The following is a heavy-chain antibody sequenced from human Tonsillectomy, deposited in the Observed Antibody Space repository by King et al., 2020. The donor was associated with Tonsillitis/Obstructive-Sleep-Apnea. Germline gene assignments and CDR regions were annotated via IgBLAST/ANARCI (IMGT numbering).Heavy chain of an antibody. CDR3: AKGVPSKGYYMDV. D-gene: IGHD4-11*01. CDR2: ISNTCGSP. V-gene: IGHV3-23*04. CDR1: GFTFSSYA. J-gene: IGHJ6*03. Sequence: QLVQSGGGLVQPGGSLRLSCAASGFTFSSYAMSWVRQAPGKGLEWVSAISNTCGSPYYADSLKGRFTISRDNSKNTLYLQMNSLRAEDTAVYYCAKGVPSKGYYMDVWGKGTTVTVSS.